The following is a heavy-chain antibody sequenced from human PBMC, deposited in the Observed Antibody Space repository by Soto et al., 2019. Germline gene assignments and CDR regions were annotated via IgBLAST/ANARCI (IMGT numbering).Heavy chain of an antibody. CDR3: ARDRGMVMRPNPRLDHYYGMDV. CDR1: GYTFTSYA. D-gene: IGHD3-22*01. J-gene: IGHJ6*02. Sequence: ASVKVSCKASGYTFTSYAMHWVRQAPGQRLEWMGWINAGNGNTKYSQKFQGRVTITRDTSASTAYMELSSLRSEDTAVYYCARDRGMVMRPNPRLDHYYGMDVWGQRTTVTVSS. CDR2: INAGNGNT. V-gene: IGHV1-3*01.